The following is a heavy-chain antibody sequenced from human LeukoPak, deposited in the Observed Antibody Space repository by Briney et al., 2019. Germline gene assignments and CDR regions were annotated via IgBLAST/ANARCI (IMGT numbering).Heavy chain of an antibody. Sequence: ASVKVSCKASGYTFTSYGISWVRQAPGQGLEWMGWISAYNGNTNYAQKLQGRVTMTTDTSTSTAYMELRSLRSDDTAVYYCAGAEAYCSSTSCYLGDYWGQGTLVTVSS. CDR2: ISAYNGNT. J-gene: IGHJ4*02. CDR3: AGAEAYCSSTSCYLGDY. CDR1: GYTFTSYG. V-gene: IGHV1-18*01. D-gene: IGHD2-2*01.